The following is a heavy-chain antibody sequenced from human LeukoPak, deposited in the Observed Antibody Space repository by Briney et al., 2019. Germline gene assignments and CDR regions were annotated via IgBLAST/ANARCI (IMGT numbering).Heavy chain of an antibody. Sequence: GSLRLSCAASGFTFSSYAMSWVRQAPGKGLEWVASLHYDGIKKYYAASVKGRFTISRDSSKNTLVLQMNTLRVEDTALYYCAKLHGDFLPAHYWGQGTLVTVSS. D-gene: IGHD4-17*01. CDR1: GFTFSSYA. J-gene: IGHJ4*02. CDR3: AKLHGDFLPAHY. V-gene: IGHV3-30*02. CDR2: LHYDGIKK.